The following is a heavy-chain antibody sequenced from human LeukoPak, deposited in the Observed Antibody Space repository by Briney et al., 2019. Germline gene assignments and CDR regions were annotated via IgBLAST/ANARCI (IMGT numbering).Heavy chain of an antibody. J-gene: IGHJ4*02. V-gene: IGHV3-23*01. CDR3: ARVAVVVPAQYYFDY. CDR2: ISGSGT. CDR1: GFTFRSYA. D-gene: IGHD2-2*01. Sequence: GGSLRLSCATSGFTFRSYAMIWVRQAPERGLQWVSGISGSGTYYADFAKGRFTISRDNSKNTLYLQMNSLRAEDTATYYCARVAVVVPAQYYFDYWGQGTLVTVSS.